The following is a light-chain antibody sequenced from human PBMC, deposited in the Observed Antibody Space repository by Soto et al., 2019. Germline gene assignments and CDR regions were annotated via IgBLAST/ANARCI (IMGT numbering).Light chain of an antibody. CDR1: ESLSNY. CDR3: QSYNDWPFT. CDR2: GAS. Sequence: DIVMTQSPATLSVSPGERVTLSCRASESLSNYLAWYQQKPGQAPRLLIYGASTKATGIPARFSGSGSATDFTLTISSLQSEDFAVYYCQSYNDWPFTFGQGTKLEI. J-gene: IGKJ2*01. V-gene: IGKV3-15*01.